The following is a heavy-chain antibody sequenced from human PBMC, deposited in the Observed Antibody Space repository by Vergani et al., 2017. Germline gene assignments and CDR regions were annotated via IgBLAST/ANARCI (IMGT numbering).Heavy chain of an antibody. CDR1: GGSISSSSYY. Sequence: QLQLQESGPGLVKPSETLSLTCTVSGGSISSSSYYWGWIRQPPGKGLEWIGYIYYSGSTNYNPSLKSRVTISVDTSKNQFSLKLSSVTAADTAVYYCARGHPGNYYDSSGYYIDYYYYYGMDVWGQGTTVTVSS. V-gene: IGHV4-61*05. J-gene: IGHJ6*02. CDR3: ARGHPGNYYDSSGYYIDYYYYYGMDV. D-gene: IGHD3-22*01. CDR2: IYYSGST.